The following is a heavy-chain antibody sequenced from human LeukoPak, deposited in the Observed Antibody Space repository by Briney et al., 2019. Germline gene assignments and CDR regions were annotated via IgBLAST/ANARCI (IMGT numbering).Heavy chain of an antibody. CDR3: ARDYRTGYYYYYMDV. V-gene: IGHV3-48*03. J-gene: IGHJ6*03. CDR2: ISSSATTI. D-gene: IGHD3/OR15-3a*01. Sequence: GGSLRLSCAASGFTFSFYEMNWVRQAPGKGLEWVSYISSSATTIYYADSVKGRFTISRDNAENSLYLQMNSLTAEDTAVYYCARDYRTGYYYYYMDVWGKGTTVTISS. CDR1: GFTFSFYE.